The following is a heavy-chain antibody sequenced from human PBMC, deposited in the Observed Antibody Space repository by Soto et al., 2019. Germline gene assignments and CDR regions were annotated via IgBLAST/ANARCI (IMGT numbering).Heavy chain of an antibody. V-gene: IGHV4-34*01. J-gene: IGHJ4*02. Sequence: SETLSLTCAVYGGSFSGYYWSWIRQPPGKGLEWIGEINHSGSTNYNPSLKSRVTISVDTSKNQFSLKLSSVTAADTAVYYCARGRVDTGYSGYDRWDRIKHTRLPFDYWGQGTLVTVSS. CDR3: ARGRVDTGYSGYDRWDRIKHTRLPFDY. D-gene: IGHD5-12*01. CDR2: INHSGST. CDR1: GGSFSGYY.